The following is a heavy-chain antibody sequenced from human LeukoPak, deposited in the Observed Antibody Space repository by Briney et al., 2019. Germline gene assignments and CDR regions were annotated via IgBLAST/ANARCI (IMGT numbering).Heavy chain of an antibody. J-gene: IGHJ4*02. CDR2: IYYTGST. V-gene: IGHV4-39*01. CDR3: ARRRGWYPVDY. Sequence: KPSETLSLTCTVSGGSISSSSYYWGGIRHPPGKGLEWIGTIYYTGSTYYNPSLKSRVTISVDTSKNQCSLKVTSVTAADTAVYYCARRRGWYPVDYWGQGALVTVSS. D-gene: IGHD6-19*01. CDR1: GGSISSSSYY.